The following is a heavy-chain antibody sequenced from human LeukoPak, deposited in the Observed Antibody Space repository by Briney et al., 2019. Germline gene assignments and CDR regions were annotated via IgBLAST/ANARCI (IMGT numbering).Heavy chain of an antibody. J-gene: IGHJ4*02. CDR3: ARLNYYYDGSGHYSHFDY. Sequence: PGGSLRLSCAASGFTFSDYYMSWIRQAPGKGLEWVAVISYDGSNKYYADSVKGRFTISRDNSKNTLYLQMNSLRAEDTAVHHCARLNYYYDGSGHYSHFDYWGQGTLVTVSS. D-gene: IGHD3-22*01. CDR2: ISYDGSNK. V-gene: IGHV3-30*03. CDR1: GFTFSDYY.